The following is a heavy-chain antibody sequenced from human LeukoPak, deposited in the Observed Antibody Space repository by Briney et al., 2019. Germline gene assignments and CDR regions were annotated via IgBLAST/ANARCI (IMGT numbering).Heavy chain of an antibody. D-gene: IGHD3-22*01. CDR2: INTNTGNP. J-gene: IGHJ4*02. Sequence: ASVKVSCKASGYTFTSYAMNWVRRAPGQGLEWMGWINTNTGNPTYAQGFTGRFVFSLDTSVSTAYLQISSLKAEDTAVYFCARLHYDSSGFSLLDYWGQGTLVTVSS. CDR3: ARLHYDSSGFSLLDY. V-gene: IGHV7-4-1*02. CDR1: GYTFTSYA.